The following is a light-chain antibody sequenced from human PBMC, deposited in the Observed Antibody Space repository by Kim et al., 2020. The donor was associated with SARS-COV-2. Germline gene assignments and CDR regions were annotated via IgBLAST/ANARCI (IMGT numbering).Light chain of an antibody. CDR1: QSISRW. CDR2: QAF. CDR3: QQCSRYPWT. Sequence: DKVTMTWRDSQSISRWVAWDQQKPGQAPKRLSYQAFSLRNGVPPRFSDSGFGREFPLTLSSLQPDDFATYYCQQCSRYPWTFGQGAKVDIK. V-gene: IGKV1-5*03. J-gene: IGKJ1*01.